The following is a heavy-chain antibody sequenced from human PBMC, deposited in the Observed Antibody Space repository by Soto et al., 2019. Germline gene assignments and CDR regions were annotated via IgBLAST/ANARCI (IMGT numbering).Heavy chain of an antibody. Sequence: EVQLVESGGGLVQPGGSLRLSCAASGLSVSSKYMSWVRQPPGKGLEWVSVIYSGGNTYYSDYVKGRFSISRDNSKKPLSLQMTSLRAEDTAVYYCARGGSVDALDVWGQGTMVTVSS. J-gene: IGHJ3*01. CDR3: ARGGSVDALDV. V-gene: IGHV3-66*01. CDR1: GLSVSSKY. CDR2: IYSGGNT. D-gene: IGHD6-19*01.